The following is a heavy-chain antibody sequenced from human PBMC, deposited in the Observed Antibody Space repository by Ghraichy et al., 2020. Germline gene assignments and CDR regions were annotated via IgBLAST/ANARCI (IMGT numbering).Heavy chain of an antibody. D-gene: IGHD3-10*01. V-gene: IGHV4-39*01. CDR2: VSSTGSA. J-gene: IGHJ4*02. CDR1: GGSVNNDKYN. Sequence: SQTLSLTCTVSGGSVNNDKYNWGWVRLPPGKGLEWIGSVSSTGSAYQNPSLKSRVFMSVDTAANRLSLRLTSVTAADSALYFCARLVLRISMSRGAYYPADWGQGTRVTVSS. CDR3: ARLVLRISMSRGAYYPAD.